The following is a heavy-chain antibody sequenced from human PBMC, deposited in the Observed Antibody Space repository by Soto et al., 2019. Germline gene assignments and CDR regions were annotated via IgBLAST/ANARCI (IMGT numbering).Heavy chain of an antibody. V-gene: IGHV4-39*01. J-gene: IGHJ5*02. CDR2: IYYSGST. CDR1: GGSISSSSYY. CDR3: ARQRCLTTEGSFDP. Sequence: SETLSLTCTVSGGSISSSSYYWGWIRQPPGKGLEWIGSIYYSGSTYYNPSLKSRVTISVDTSKNQFSLKLSSVTAADTAVYYCARQRCLTTEGSFDPWGQGTLVTVSS. D-gene: IGHD4-4*01.